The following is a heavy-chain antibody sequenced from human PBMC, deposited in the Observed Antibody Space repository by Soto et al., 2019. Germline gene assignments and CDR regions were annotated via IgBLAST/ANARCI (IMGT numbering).Heavy chain of an antibody. V-gene: IGHV4-59*11. CDR3: ARLQYTVVTASGI. CDR1: GVSIGSHF. D-gene: IGHD2-15*01. Sequence: PSETLSLTCSVAGVSIGSHFWSWIRQAPGKGPELVGYIYHTVNTNYNPALKSRFTISMDTSENQLSLQLSSVTAADTAVYYCARLQYTVVTASGIWGQVTMVTVSS. J-gene: IGHJ3*02. CDR2: IYHTVNT.